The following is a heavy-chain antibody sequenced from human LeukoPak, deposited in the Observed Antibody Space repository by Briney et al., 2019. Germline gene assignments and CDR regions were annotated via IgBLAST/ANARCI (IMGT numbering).Heavy chain of an antibody. CDR3: ARSAYYYDTSGYTPDGFDI. CDR1: GYTFSNYG. D-gene: IGHD3-22*01. J-gene: IGHJ3*02. V-gene: IGHV1-2*02. Sequence: GASVKVSCKASGYTFSNYGISWVRQAPGQELEWMGWINPNRGGTNYAQNFQGRVTMTRDTSISTAYMELSRLRSDETAVYYCARSAYYYDTSGYTPDGFDIWGQGTMVTVSS. CDR2: INPNRGGT.